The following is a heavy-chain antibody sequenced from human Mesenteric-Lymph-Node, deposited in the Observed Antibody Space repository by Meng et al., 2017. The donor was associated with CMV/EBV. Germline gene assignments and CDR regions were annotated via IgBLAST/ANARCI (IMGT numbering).Heavy chain of an antibody. CDR1: GFTFTDAW. V-gene: IGHV3-15*01. D-gene: IGHD3-10*01. CDR2: IKSKSHGGTT. CDR3: FTDRTYSPIDH. J-gene: IGHJ4*02. Sequence: GGPLRLSCAASGFTFTDAWMSWVRQAPGKGLEWVGRIKSKSHGGTTDYAAPVKGKFIISRDNSKNTLYLEMNSLKTEDTAVYYCFTDRTYSPIDHWGQGTLVTVSS.